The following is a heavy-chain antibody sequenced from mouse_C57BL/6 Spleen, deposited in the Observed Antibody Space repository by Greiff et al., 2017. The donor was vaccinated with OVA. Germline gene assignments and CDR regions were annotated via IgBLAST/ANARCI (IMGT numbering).Heavy chain of an antibody. V-gene: IGHV5-17*01. D-gene: IGHD1-1*01. CDR2: ISSGGSTI. CDR1: GFTFSDYG. J-gene: IGHJ2*01. Sequence: EVKLVESGGGLVKPGGSLKLSCAASGFTFSDYGMHWVRQAPEKGLEWVAYISSGGSTIYYADTVKGRFTISRDNAKNTLFLQMTSLRSEDTAMYYCARGLRSFDYWGQGTTLTVSS. CDR3: ARGLRSFDY.